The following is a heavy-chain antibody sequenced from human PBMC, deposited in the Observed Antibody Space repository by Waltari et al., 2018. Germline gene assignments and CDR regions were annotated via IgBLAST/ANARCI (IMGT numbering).Heavy chain of an antibody. CDR2: IYSGGST. V-gene: IGHV3-23*03. Sequence: EVQLLESGGGLVQPGGSLRLSCAASGFTFSSSALSWVRQAPGKGLEWVSVIYSGGSTYYADSVKGRFTISRDNSKNTLYLQMNSLRAEDTAVYYCAMYYDFWSGYYTGIGYFDYWGQGTLVTVSS. D-gene: IGHD3-3*01. CDR1: GFTFSSSA. CDR3: AMYYDFWSGYYTGIGYFDY. J-gene: IGHJ4*02.